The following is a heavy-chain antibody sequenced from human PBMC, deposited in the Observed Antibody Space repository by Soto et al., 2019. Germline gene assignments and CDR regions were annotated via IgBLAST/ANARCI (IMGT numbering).Heavy chain of an antibody. CDR3: ARDGIGYCTNGVCYPAGGAFDI. D-gene: IGHD2-8*01. J-gene: IGHJ3*02. CDR1: GFTFSSYS. Sequence: GGSLRLSCAASGFTFSSYSMNWVRQAPGKGLEWVSSISSSSSYIYYADSMKGRFTISRDNAKNSLYLQMNSLRAEETAVCYCARDGIGYCTNGVCYPAGGAFDIWGQGTMVTVSS. CDR2: ISSSSSYI. V-gene: IGHV3-21*01.